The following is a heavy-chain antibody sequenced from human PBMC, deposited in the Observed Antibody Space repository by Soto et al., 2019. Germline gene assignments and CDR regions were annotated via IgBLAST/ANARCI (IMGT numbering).Heavy chain of an antibody. V-gene: IGHV1-69*04. CDR3: ARDFRRSGYYNNWFDP. Sequence: ASVKVSCKASGGTFSSYTISWVRQAPGQGLEWMGRIIPILGIANYAQKFQGRVTITADKSTSTAYMELSSLRSEDTAVYYCARDFRRSGYYNNWFDPWGQGTLVTVSS. CDR2: IIPILGIA. J-gene: IGHJ5*02. CDR1: GGTFSSYT. D-gene: IGHD3-3*01.